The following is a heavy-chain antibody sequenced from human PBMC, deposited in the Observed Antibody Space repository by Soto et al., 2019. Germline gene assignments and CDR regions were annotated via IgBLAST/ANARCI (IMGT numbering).Heavy chain of an antibody. D-gene: IGHD3-16*02. J-gene: IGHJ4*02. V-gene: IGHV1-18*01. CDR1: GYTFTSYG. Sequence: ASVKVSCKASGYTFTSYGISWVRQAPGQGLEWMGWISAYNGNTNYAQKLQGRVTMTTDTSTSTAYMELRSLRSDDTAVYYCARDQLITFGGVIVPFDYWGQGTLVTASS. CDR3: ARDQLITFGGVIVPFDY. CDR2: ISAYNGNT.